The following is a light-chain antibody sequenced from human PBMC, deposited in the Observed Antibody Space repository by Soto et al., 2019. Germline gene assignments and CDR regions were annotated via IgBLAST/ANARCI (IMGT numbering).Light chain of an antibody. CDR3: HQRSNWPQT. Sequence: EIVLTQSPATLSLSPGERATLSCRASQSVNSYLAWYQQKPGQAPRLLIYDASTRATGTPARFSGSGSGTDFPLTISSLEPEDFAVYYCHQRSNWPQTFGRGTMVDI. CDR1: QSVNSY. V-gene: IGKV3-11*01. CDR2: DAS. J-gene: IGKJ1*01.